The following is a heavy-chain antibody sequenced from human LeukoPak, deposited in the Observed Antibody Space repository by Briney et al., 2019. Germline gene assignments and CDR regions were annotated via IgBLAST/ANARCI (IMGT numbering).Heavy chain of an antibody. CDR1: GYSFITYW. J-gene: IGHJ4*02. V-gene: IGHV5-51*01. Sequence: GESLQISCKASGYSFITYWIGWVRQMPGKGLEWMGIIYPGDSDTRYSPSFQGHVTISADKSISTAYLQWSSLKASDTAMYYCARHHHGDRLFDYWGQGTLVTVSS. CDR2: IYPGDSDT. D-gene: IGHD4-17*01. CDR3: ARHHHGDRLFDY.